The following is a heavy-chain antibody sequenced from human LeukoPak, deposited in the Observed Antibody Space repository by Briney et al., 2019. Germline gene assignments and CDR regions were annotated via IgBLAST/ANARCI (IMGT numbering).Heavy chain of an antibody. CDR2: ISSSSSTI. J-gene: IGHJ4*02. V-gene: IGHV3-48*04. CDR3: ARDRGGSYSAIDY. D-gene: IGHD1-26*01. CDR1: GFTFSSYS. Sequence: GGSPRLSCAASGFTFSSYSMNWVRQAPGKGLEWVSFISSSSSTIYYADSVKGRFTISRDNAKNSLYLQMNSLRAEDTAVYYCARDRGGSYSAIDYWGQGTLVTVSS.